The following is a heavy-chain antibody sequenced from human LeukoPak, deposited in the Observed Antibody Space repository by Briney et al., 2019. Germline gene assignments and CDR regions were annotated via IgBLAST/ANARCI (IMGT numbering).Heavy chain of an antibody. CDR1: GFNFNYYG. V-gene: IGHV3-33*05. CDR3: AREDRSTWFGLSDY. CDR2: IQYAGSSK. D-gene: IGHD3-10*01. Sequence: PGRSLRLSCAASGFNFNYYGMHRVRQAPGTGLESLAFIQYAGSSKYYGESVKGRFTVSKDNSKNTLYLQMNTLRAEDTAVYYCAREDRSTWFGLSDYWGQGTLVTVSS. J-gene: IGHJ4*02.